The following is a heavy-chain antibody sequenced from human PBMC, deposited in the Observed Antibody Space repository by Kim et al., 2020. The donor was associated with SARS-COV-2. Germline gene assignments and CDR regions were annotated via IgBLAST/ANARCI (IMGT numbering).Heavy chain of an antibody. CDR3: ARGPNYSPFDY. V-gene: IGHV3-48*03. Sequence: IYYPDSVRGRFTISRDNDKHSLFLQMNSLRAEDTAVYYCARGPNYSPFDYWGQGTLVTVSS. J-gene: IGHJ4*02. D-gene: IGHD4-4*01. CDR2: I.